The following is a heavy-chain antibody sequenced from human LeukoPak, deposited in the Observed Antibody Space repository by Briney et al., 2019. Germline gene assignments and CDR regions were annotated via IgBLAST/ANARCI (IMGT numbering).Heavy chain of an antibody. D-gene: IGHD3-16*02. CDR2: IFYSGST. V-gene: IGHV4-39*07. J-gene: IGHJ3*02. Sequence: SETLSLTCTVSGGSISTSNYYWGWIRQPPGKGLEWIGNIFYSGSTYYSPSLRSRVTISLDTSRNQFSLKLSSVTAADTAVDYCARVNRLRLGELSSNDAFDIWGQGTMVTVSS. CDR3: ARVNRLRLGELSSNDAFDI. CDR1: GGSISTSNYY.